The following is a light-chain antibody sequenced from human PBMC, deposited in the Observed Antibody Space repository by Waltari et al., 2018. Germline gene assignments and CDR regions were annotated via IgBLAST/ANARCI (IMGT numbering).Light chain of an antibody. CDR2: SND. V-gene: IGLV1-44*01. Sequence: QSVLSQPPSASGAPGQWVTISCSGRDSTIGRHIVNWYQQLPGTAPKVLIFSNDQRPSGVPDRFSGSRSGTSASLAISGLQSEDEADYFCAAWDDSLNAVVFGGGTRLTVL. J-gene: IGLJ2*01. CDR3: AAWDDSLNAVV. CDR1: DSTIGRHI.